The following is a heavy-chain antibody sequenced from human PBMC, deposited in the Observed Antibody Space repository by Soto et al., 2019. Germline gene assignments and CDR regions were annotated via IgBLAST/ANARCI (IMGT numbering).Heavy chain of an antibody. CDR3: ERVLGGVDD. J-gene: IGHJ4*02. V-gene: IGHV4-31*03. Sequence: PTETLSLTCNVTGGSINSAGYYWSWIRQVPGKGLEWIGYIFYSGSAYYHPSLKSRASISVDRSKNQFSLKLSSVTAADTAVYYCERVLGGVDDWGQGTLVTVS. CDR1: GGSINSAGYY. D-gene: IGHD2-15*01. CDR2: IFYSGSA.